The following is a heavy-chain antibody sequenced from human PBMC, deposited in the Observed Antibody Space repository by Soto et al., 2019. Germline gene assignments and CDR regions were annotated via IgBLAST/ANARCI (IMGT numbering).Heavy chain of an antibody. CDR3: ARVVPAAMFVLAFDI. Sequence: SETLSLTCTVSGGSISSGGYYWSWIRQHPGKGLEWIGYIYYSGSTYYNPSLKSRVTISVDTSKNQFSLKLSSVTAADTAVYYCARVVPAAMFVLAFDIWGQGTMVTVSS. D-gene: IGHD2-2*01. CDR2: IYYSGST. V-gene: IGHV4-31*03. J-gene: IGHJ3*02. CDR1: GGSISSGGYY.